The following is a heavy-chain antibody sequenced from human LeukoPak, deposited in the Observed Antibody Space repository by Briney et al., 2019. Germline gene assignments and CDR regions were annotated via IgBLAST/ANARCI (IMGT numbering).Heavy chain of an antibody. D-gene: IGHD2-2*01. CDR3: VKDPDPRYCSSTSCSPI. Sequence: GGSLRLSCAASGFTFSFYAMSWVRQAPGKGLEWVSVIGGGGSSTYYADSVKGRFTISRDNSKNTLYLQMNSLRVEDTAVYYCVKDPDPRYCSSTSCSPIWGQGTMVTVSS. V-gene: IGHV3-23*01. CDR1: GFTFSFYA. J-gene: IGHJ3*02. CDR2: IGGGGSST.